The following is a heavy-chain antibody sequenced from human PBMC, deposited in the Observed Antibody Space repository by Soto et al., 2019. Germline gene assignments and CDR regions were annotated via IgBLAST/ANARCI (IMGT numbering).Heavy chain of an antibody. CDR3: ARDPHYCSGGSCYFWFDP. V-gene: IGHV1-69*13. CDR2: IIPVFGTA. CDR1: GGSLSNYG. Sequence: GASVKVSCKASGGSLSNYGISWVRQAPGQGLEWMGGIIPVFGTANYAQKFQGRVTITADESTNIVYMDVTSLRSEDTAVYYCARDPHYCSGGSCYFWFDPWGQGTLVTVSS. D-gene: IGHD2-15*01. J-gene: IGHJ5*02.